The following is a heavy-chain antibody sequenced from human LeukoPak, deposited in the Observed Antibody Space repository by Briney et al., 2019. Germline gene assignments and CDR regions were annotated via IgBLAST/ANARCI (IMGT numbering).Heavy chain of an antibody. J-gene: IGHJ5*02. V-gene: IGHV3-64*01. CDR1: GFSFSNYA. D-gene: IGHD5-24*01. CDR3: ARAARDGYNS. Sequence: PGGSLRLSCAASGFSFSNYAMHWVRQAPGKGLEYVSGITYNGGSTYYANSVRGRFTISRDNSKNTVYLQMGSLRAEDMAVYHCARAARDGYNSWGKGTLVTVSS. CDR2: ITYNGGST.